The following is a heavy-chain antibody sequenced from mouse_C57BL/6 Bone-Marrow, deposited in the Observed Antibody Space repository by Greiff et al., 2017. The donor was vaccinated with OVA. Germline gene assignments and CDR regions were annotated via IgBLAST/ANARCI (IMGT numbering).Heavy chain of an antibody. D-gene: IGHD4-1*01. CDR2: IYPGSGST. CDR1: GYTFTSYW. CDR3: AREEVGTEAMDY. V-gene: IGHV1-55*01. Sequence: QVQLQQPGAELVKPGASVKMSCKASGYTFTSYWITWVKQRPGQGLEWIGDIYPGSGSTNYNEKFKSKATLTVDTSSSTAYMQLSRLTSEDSAVYYCAREEVGTEAMDYWGQGTSVTVSS. J-gene: IGHJ4*01.